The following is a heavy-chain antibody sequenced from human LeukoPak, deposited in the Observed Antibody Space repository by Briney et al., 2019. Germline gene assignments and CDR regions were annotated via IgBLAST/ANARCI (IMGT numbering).Heavy chain of an antibody. CDR2: ISSSSSYI. CDR3: ARVTQTPVVVAASPYYYYYMDV. J-gene: IGHJ6*03. V-gene: IGHV3-21*01. CDR1: GFTFSSYS. Sequence: GGSLRLSCAASGFTFSSYSMNWVRQAPGKGLEWVSSISSSSSYIYYADSVKGRFTISRDNAKNSLYLQMNSLRAEDTAVYYCARVTQTPVVVAASPYYYYYMDVWGKGTTVTISS. D-gene: IGHD2-15*01.